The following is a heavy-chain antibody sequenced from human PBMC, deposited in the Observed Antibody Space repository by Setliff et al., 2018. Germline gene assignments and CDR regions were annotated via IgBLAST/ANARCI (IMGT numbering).Heavy chain of an antibody. CDR3: ARVLYGDDPVY. D-gene: IGHD4-17*01. Sequence: GGSLRLSCAASGFTFSDYWMSWVRQAPGKGLEWVAHINSRSNIIEYAGSVKGRFTISRDNAKNALYLQMNSLRAEDTAVYYCARVLYGDDPVYWGQGTLVTVSS. CDR2: INSRSNII. V-gene: IGHV3-48*01. J-gene: IGHJ4*02. CDR1: GFTFSDYW.